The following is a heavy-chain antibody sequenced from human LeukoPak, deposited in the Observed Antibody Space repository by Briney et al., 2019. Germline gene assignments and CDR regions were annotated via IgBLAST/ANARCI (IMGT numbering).Heavy chain of an antibody. V-gene: IGHV3-23*01. CDR1: GFTFSGYA. D-gene: IGHD6-25*01. Sequence: SGGSLRLSCAASGFTFSGYAMTWVRQAPGKGLEWVAVISDSGVISHDPQSVKGRFTISRDNSKNTLYLQMNSLRIEDTAVYYCAKYIRGYAPNFEDWGQGTLVTVSS. CDR3: AKYIRGYAPNFED. CDR2: ISDSGVIS. J-gene: IGHJ4*02.